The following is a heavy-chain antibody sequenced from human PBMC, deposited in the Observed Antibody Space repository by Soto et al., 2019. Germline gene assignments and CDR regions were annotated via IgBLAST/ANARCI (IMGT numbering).Heavy chain of an antibody. J-gene: IGHJ6*02. Sequence: GSLRLSCAASGFTFSSYGMHWVRQAPGKGLEWVAVISYDGSNKYYADSVKGRFTISRDNSKNTLYLQMNSLRADDTAVYYCGRGLKTYYYYGMDVWGQGTTVTVSS. CDR1: GFTFSSYG. V-gene: IGHV3-30*03. CDR3: GRGLKTYYYYGMDV. CDR2: ISYDGSNK.